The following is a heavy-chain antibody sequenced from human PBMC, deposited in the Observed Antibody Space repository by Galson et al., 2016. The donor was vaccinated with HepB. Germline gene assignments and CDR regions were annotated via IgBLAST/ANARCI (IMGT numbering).Heavy chain of an antibody. Sequence: SETLSLTCDVSGTSVSSGGSYWTWIRQPPGKGLEWIGNIHYIGTTKYNASLKSRLTISIDTSKNEVSLGLTSVTAADTAVYYCARGLRLSNMVGGVTNYFDPWGQGTLVIVSS. CDR3: ARGLRLSNMVGGVTNYFDP. CDR2: IHYIGTT. J-gene: IGHJ5*02. V-gene: IGHV4-61*08. CDR1: GTSVSSGGSY. D-gene: IGHD3-10*01.